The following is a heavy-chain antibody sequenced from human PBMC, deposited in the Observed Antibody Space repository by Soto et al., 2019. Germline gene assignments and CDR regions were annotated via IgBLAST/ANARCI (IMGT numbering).Heavy chain of an antibody. CDR1: GGPIINFY. J-gene: IGHJ5*02. CDR3: ARVVAAAGISWWFDP. D-gene: IGHD6-13*01. Sequence: ETILHPYTVFGGPIINFYWSWIRQTPGKGLEWIGYIYYSGSTNYNPSLKSRVTISVDTSKNQFSLKLSSVTAADTAVYYCARVVAAAGISWWFDPWGQGTLVTV. V-gene: IGHV4-59*01. CDR2: IYYSGST.